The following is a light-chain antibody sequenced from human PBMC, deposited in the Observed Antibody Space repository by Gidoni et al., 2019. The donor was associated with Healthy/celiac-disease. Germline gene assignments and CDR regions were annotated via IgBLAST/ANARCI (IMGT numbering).Light chain of an antibody. CDR1: QSLLYRSNNKNY. Sequence: DIVMTQSPDTPAVSLGERATINCKSSQSLLYRSNNKNYLAWYHQKPGQPPTLLIYWASTRESGVPDRFSGSGSGTDFTLTISSLQAEDVAVYYCQQYYTTPFTFGPGTKVEIK. J-gene: IGKJ3*01. CDR2: WAS. CDR3: QQYYTTPFT. V-gene: IGKV4-1*01.